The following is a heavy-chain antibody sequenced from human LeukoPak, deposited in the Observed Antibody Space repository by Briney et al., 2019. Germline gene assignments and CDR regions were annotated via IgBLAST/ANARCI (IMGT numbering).Heavy chain of an antibody. J-gene: IGHJ4*02. CDR2: INHSGST. V-gene: IGHV4-34*01. Sequence: SETLSLTCAVYGGSFSGYYWSWIRQPPGKGLEWIGEINHSGSTNYNPSLKSRVTISVDTSKNQFSLKLSSVTAADTAVYYCARGRQDYWGQGTLGTVSS. CDR1: GGSFSGYY. CDR3: ARGRQDY.